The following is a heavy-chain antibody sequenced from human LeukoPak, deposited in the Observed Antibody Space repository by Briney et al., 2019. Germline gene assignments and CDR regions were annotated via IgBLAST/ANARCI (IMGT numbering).Heavy chain of an antibody. Sequence: SVKVSCKASGGTFSSYAISWVRQAPGQGLEWMGGIIPIFGTANYAQKFQGRVAITTDESTSTAYMELSSLRSEDTAVYYCVGGVVPAAILNSYYYYYMDVWGKGTTVTVSS. V-gene: IGHV1-69*05. CDR1: GGTFSSYA. D-gene: IGHD2-2*01. CDR2: IIPIFGTA. CDR3: VGGVVPAAILNSYYYYYMDV. J-gene: IGHJ6*03.